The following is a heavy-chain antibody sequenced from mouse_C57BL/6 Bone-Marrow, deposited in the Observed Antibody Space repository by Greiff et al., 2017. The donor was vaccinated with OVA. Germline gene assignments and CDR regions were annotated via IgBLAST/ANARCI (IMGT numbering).Heavy chain of an antibody. CDR1: GYTFTDYN. D-gene: IGHD2-3*01. CDR2: INPNNGGT. Sequence: EVKLQESGPELVKPGASVKMSCKASGYTFTDYNMHWVKQSHGKSLEWIGYINPNNGGTSYNQKFKGKATLTVNKSSSTAYMELRSLTSEDSAVYYCAKGYDGYYNAMDYWGQGTSVTVSS. CDR3: AKGYDGYYNAMDY. J-gene: IGHJ4*01. V-gene: IGHV1-22*01.